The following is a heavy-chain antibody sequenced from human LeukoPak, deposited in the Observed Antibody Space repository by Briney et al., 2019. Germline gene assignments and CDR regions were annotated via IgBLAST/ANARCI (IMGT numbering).Heavy chain of an antibody. V-gene: IGHV3-30*18. D-gene: IGHD6-19*01. CDR1: GFTFSSYW. CDR2: ISYDGSNK. CDR3: AKEYSSGWYATEYFQH. J-gene: IGHJ1*01. Sequence: GGSLRLSCVASGFTFSSYWMTWVRQAPGKGLEWVAVISYDGSNKYYADSVKGRFTISRDNSKNTLYLQMNSLRAEDTAVYYCAKEYSSGWYATEYFQHWGQGTLVTVSS.